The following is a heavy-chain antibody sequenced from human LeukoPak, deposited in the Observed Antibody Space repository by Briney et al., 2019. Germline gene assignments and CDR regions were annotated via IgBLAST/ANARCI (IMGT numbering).Heavy chain of an antibody. D-gene: IGHD2-2*02. J-gene: IGHJ5*02. Sequence: GGSLRLSCAASGFTFSSYAMSWVRQAPGKGLEWVSAISGSGGSTYYADSVKGRFTISRDNSKNTLYLQMNSLRAEDTAVYYCAKDPGKLVVPAAIPNWFDLWGQGTLVTVSS. CDR2: ISGSGGST. V-gene: IGHV3-23*01. CDR3: AKDPGKLVVPAAIPNWFDL. CDR1: GFTFSSYA.